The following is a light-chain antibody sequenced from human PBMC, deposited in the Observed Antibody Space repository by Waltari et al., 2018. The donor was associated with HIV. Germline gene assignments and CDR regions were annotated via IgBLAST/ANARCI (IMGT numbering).Light chain of an antibody. J-gene: IGLJ3*02. Sequence: QSALTQPPSASGSLGQSVTISCSGTRTAVGPYNYVPWYPQNPGKAPKLIIYEVKKRPSGVPDRFSGSKSGNTASLTVSGLQAEDEGDYYCSSYSGINDVGVFGGGTKLTVL. CDR2: EVK. CDR1: RTAVGPYNY. V-gene: IGLV2-8*01. CDR3: SSYSGINDVGV.